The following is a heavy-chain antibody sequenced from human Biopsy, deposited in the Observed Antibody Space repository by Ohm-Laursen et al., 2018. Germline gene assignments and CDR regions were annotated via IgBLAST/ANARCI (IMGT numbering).Heavy chain of an antibody. CDR1: GFDFSDYS. V-gene: IGHV3-21*01. CDR3: ARVLLPAAAVHYGMDV. D-gene: IGHD2-2*01. CDR2: ISSSSNFI. Sequence: SLRLSCTAPGFDFSDYSMSWVRQAPGKGLEWVSSISSSSNFIYYGDSVKGRFTISRDNAKNSLYLQMNSLRAEDTAVYYCARVLLPAAAVHYGMDVWGQGTTVTVSS. J-gene: IGHJ6*02.